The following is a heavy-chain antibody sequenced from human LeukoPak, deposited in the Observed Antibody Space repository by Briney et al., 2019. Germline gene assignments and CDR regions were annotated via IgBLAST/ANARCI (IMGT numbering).Heavy chain of an antibody. J-gene: IGHJ4*02. CDR3: ARDRGEFHYYYYYDSSGVFDY. D-gene: IGHD3-22*01. CDR1: GYTLTGYY. CDR2: INPHSGGT. V-gene: IGHV1-2*02. Sequence: ASVKVSCKASGYTLTGYYMHWVRQAPGQGLEWMGWINPHSGGTNYAQKFQGRVTMTRDTSISTAYMELSRLRSDDTAVYYCARDRGEFHYYYYYDSSGVFDYWGQGTLVTVSS.